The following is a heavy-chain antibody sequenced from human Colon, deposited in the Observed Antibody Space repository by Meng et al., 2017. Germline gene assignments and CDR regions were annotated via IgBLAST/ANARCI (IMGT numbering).Heavy chain of an antibody. J-gene: IGHJ4*02. CDR1: GFTFRRYC. CDR2: MSIDETAT. Sequence: VQLVESGGGLVQPAGSLCLSCAVSGFTFRRYCTHWGRQAPGKGLVGISSMSIDETATTYADSVKGRCTISRDNGKNTLHLQKSSLRAEDSAVYYCARSGYNNGYDYWGQGTLVTVSS. V-gene: IGHV3-74*02. CDR3: ARSGYNNGYDY. D-gene: IGHD3-22*01.